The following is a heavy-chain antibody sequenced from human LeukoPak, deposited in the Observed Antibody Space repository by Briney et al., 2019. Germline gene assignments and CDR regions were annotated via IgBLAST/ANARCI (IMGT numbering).Heavy chain of an antibody. CDR1: GFTFSSYW. CDR2: IKHDGSEK. Sequence: GGSLRLSCAASGFTFSSYWMSWVRQAPGKGLEWVAHIKHDGSEKYYADSVKGRFTISRDNAKNSLYLQMNSLRAEDTAVYYCARHKITMVRGVMDYWGQGTLVTVSS. V-gene: IGHV3-7*01. J-gene: IGHJ4*02. D-gene: IGHD3-10*01. CDR3: ARHKITMVRGVMDY.